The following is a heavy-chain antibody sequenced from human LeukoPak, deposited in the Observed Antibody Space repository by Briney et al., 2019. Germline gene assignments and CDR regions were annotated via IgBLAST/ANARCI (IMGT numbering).Heavy chain of an antibody. D-gene: IGHD3-16*02. CDR3: ARVTDSSLGYFGY. CDR2: IYYSGST. V-gene: IGHV4-31*02. Sequence: YIYYSGSTYYNPSLKSRVTISVDTSKNQFSLKLSSVTAADTAVYYCARVTDSSLGYFGYWGQGTLVTVSS. J-gene: IGHJ4*02.